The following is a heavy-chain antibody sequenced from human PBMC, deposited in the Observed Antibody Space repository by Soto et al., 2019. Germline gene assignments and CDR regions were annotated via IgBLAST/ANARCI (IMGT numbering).Heavy chain of an antibody. CDR2: ISAYNGNT. CDR1: GYTFTSYG. V-gene: IGHV1-18*01. J-gene: IGHJ5*02. CDR3: ASSNYDILTGYPNWFDP. Sequence: ASVKVSCKASGYTFTSYGISWVRQAPGQGLEWMGWISAYNGNTNYAQKLQGRVTMTTDTSTSTAYMELRSLRSDDTAVYYCASSNYDILTGYPNWFDPWGQGTLVTVSS. D-gene: IGHD3-9*01.